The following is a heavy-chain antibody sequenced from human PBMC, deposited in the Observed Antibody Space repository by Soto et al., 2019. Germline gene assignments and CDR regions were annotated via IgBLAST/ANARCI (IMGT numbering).Heavy chain of an antibody. V-gene: IGHV3-30*18. J-gene: IGHJ5*01. CDR1: GFTFSSYG. CDR2: ISYDGSNK. CDR3: AKDLISYEFDY. Sequence: PGGSLRLSCAASGFTFSSYGMHWVRQAPGKGLEWVAVISYDGSNKYYADSVKGRFTISRDNSKNTLYLQMNSLRAEDTAVYYCAKDLISYEFDYWGQGTLVTVS. D-gene: IGHD5-18*01.